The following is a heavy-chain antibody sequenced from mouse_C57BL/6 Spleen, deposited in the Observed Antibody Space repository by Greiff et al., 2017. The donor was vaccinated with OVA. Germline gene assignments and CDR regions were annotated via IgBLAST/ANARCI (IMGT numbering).Heavy chain of an antibody. CDR1: GYTFTSYW. J-gene: IGHJ4*01. D-gene: IGHD1-1*01. V-gene: IGHV1-5*01. Sequence: VQLQQSGTVLARPGASVKMSCKTSGYTFTSYWMHWVKQRPGPGLEWIGAIYPGNSDTSYNQKFKGKAKLTAVTSASTAYMGLSSLTNEDPAVYYCTRDYGYAMDYWGQGTSVTVSS. CDR3: TRDYGYAMDY. CDR2: IYPGNSDT.